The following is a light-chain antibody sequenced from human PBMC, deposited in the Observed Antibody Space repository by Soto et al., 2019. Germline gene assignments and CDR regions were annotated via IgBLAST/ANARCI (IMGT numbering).Light chain of an antibody. CDR1: SSNIGAAYD. J-gene: IGLJ1*01. CDR3: QSYDSRLSGYV. CDR2: GTF. Sequence: QTVVTQPPSVSGAPGQRVTISCTGGSSNIGAAYDVHWYQHLPGTAPKLLIYGTFNRPSGVPDRFSGSKSGTSASLAITGLQAEDEADYYCQSYDSRLSGYVFGTGTQLTVL. V-gene: IGLV1-40*01.